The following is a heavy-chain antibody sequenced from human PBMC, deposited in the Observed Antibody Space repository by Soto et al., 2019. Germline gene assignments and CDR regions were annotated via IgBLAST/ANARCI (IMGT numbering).Heavy chain of an antibody. CDR2: IYYSGST. V-gene: IGHV4-31*03. CDR3: ARASGATHPFHY. J-gene: IGHJ4*02. D-gene: IGHD1-26*01. Sequence: SETLSLTCTVSGDSMTSGGYYWNWIRQHPGKGLESIGYIYYSGSTYYNPSLKSRVTISLDTSKSQFSLNLTSVTAADTAVYYCARASGATHPFHYWGQGTLVTVS. CDR1: GDSMTSGGYY.